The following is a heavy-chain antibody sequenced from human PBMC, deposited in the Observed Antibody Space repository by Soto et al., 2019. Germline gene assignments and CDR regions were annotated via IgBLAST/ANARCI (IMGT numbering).Heavy chain of an antibody. Sequence: QVQLQQWGAGLLKPSETLSLTCAVYGGSFSGYYWSWIRQPPGKGLEWIGEINHSGSINYNPSLKSRVTISIDTSKNQFSLKLSSVTAADTAVYYCARPLDWYFDLWGRGTLVTVSS. CDR1: GGSFSGYY. J-gene: IGHJ2*01. V-gene: IGHV4-34*01. CDR3: ARPLDWYFDL. CDR2: INHSGSI.